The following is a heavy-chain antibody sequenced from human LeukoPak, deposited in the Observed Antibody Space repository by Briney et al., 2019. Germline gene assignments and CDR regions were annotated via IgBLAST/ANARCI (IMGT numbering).Heavy chain of an antibody. V-gene: IGHV5-51*01. D-gene: IGHD3-22*01. CDR1: GYSFTSYW. CDR2: IYPGDSDT. Sequence: GESLKISCKGSGYSFTSYWIGWVRQMPGKGLEWMGIIYPGDSDTRYSPSFQGQVIISADKSISTAYLQWSSLKASDTAMYYCARYLRSNYYDSSGYPAGLADCWGQGALVSVSS. CDR3: ARYLRSNYYDSSGYPAGLADC. J-gene: IGHJ4*02.